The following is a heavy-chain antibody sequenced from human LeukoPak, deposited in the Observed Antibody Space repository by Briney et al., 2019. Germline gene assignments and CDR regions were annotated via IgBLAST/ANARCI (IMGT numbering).Heavy chain of an antibody. J-gene: IGHJ3*02. V-gene: IGHV3-30*03. CDR3: ARWSTAALDAFDI. D-gene: IGHD6-13*01. CDR2: ISYDGSNK. CDR1: GFTFSSYG. Sequence: GGSLRLSCAASGFTFSSYGMHWVRQAPGKGLEWVAVISYDGSNKYYADSVKGRFTISRDNSKNTLYLQMNSLRAEDTAVYYCARWSTAALDAFDIWGQGTMVTVSS.